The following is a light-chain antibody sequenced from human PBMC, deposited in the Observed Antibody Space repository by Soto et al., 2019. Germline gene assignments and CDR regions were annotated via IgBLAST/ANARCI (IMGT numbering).Light chain of an antibody. J-gene: IGKJ1*01. V-gene: IGKV3-15*01. CDR1: QSVSSN. Sequence: EIVMTQSPATLSVSPGERVTLSCRASQSVSSNLAWYQQKPGQAPRLLLYVASTRATGVPARFSGSGSGTEFTLTISSRQSEDFAVYYCQQYNNWPPWTFGQGTKVEIK. CDR3: QQYNNWPPWT. CDR2: VAS.